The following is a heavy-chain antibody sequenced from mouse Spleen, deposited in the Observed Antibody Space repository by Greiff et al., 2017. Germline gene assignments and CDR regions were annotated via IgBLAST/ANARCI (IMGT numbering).Heavy chain of an antibody. Sequence: VKLQESGPELVKPGASVKISCKASGYAFSSSWMNWVKQRPGKGLEWIGRIYPGDGDTNYNGKFKGKATLTADKSSSTAYMQLSSLTSEDSAVYFCARHGGYAMDYWGQGTSVTVSS. J-gene: IGHJ4*01. CDR3: ARHGGYAMDY. CDR2: IYPGDGDT. CDR1: GYAFSSSW. D-gene: IGHD1-1*01. V-gene: IGHV1-82*01.